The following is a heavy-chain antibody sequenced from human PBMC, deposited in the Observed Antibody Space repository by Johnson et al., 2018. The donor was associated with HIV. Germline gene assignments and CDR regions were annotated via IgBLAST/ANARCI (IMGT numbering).Heavy chain of an antibody. D-gene: IGHD5-24*01. CDR3: ARACRDGYTCDVFDI. Sequence: VQLVESGGGLVQPGGSLRLSCAASGFIFRNYWMYWVRQAPGKGLEWVSVLFSGDTTYYAASVNGRFTISRDNSKNTLYLQMNSLRAEDTAVYYCARACRDGYTCDVFDIWGQGTLVTVSS. V-gene: IGHV3-66*01. CDR2: LFSGDTT. J-gene: IGHJ3*02. CDR1: GFIFRNYW.